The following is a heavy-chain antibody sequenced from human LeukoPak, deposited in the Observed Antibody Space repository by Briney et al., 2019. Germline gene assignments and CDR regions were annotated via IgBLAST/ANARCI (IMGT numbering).Heavy chain of an antibody. J-gene: IGHJ3*02. CDR2: IFSGGST. CDR3: ARDRSSWARDAFDI. CDR1: GFTVSSNY. Sequence: PGGSLRLSCAASGFTVSSNYMSWVGQAPGKGLEWVAVIFSGGSTYYADSEKGRFTISRDNSKNTLYLQMNSLRAEDTAVYYCARDRSSWARDAFDIWGQGTMVTVSS. D-gene: IGHD6-13*01. V-gene: IGHV3-53*01.